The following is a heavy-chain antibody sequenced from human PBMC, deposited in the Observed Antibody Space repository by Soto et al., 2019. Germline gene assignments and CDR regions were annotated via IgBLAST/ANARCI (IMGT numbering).Heavy chain of an antibody. J-gene: IGHJ4*02. CDR1: GGSFSGYY. Sequence: SETLSLTCAVYGGSFSGYYWSWIRQPPGKGLEWVGEINHSGSTNYNPSLKSRVTISVDTSKNQFSLKLSSVTAADTAVYYCARLSPGTNMIVVVTDDSDYWGQGTLVTVSS. CDR2: INHSGST. D-gene: IGHD3-22*01. V-gene: IGHV4-34*01. CDR3: ARLSPGTNMIVVVTDDSDY.